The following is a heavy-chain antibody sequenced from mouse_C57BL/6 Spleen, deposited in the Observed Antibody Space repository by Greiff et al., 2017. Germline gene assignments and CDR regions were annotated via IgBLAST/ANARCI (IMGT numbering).Heavy chain of an antibody. Sequence: QVQLQQSGAELVRPGASVTLSCKASGYTFTDYEMHWVKQTPVHGLEWIGAIDPENGGTAYNQKFKGKAILTADKSSSTAYMELRSLTSEDSAVYYGTRHDLSYGSSYWYFDVWGTGTTVTVSS. CDR3: TRHDLSYGSSYWYFDV. J-gene: IGHJ1*03. CDR1: GYTFTDYE. CDR2: IDPENGGT. V-gene: IGHV1-15*01. D-gene: IGHD1-1*01.